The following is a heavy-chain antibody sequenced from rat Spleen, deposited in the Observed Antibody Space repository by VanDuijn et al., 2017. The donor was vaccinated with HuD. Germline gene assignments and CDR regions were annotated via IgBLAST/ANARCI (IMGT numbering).Heavy chain of an antibody. J-gene: IGHJ2*01. D-gene: IGHD1-11*01. CDR2: IQSGGST. CDR3: VRDDRGGGFDY. CDR1: GFSLTDYS. Sequence: QVQLKESGPGLVQPSQTLSLTCTVSGFSLTDYSVHWVRQPPGKGLEWMGRIQSGGSTEYNSTLKSRLTLTRDASKSQVFLKMNSLQTEDTATYYCVRDDRGGGFDYWGQGVMVTVSS. V-gene: IGHV2-19*01.